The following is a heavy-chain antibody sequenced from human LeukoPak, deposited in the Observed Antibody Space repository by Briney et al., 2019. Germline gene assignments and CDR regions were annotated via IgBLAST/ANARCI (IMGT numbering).Heavy chain of an antibody. CDR3: ARGPPDY. Sequence: GGSLRLSCAASGFTLSNYAMTWVRQAPGKGLEWVSSISSSSSYIYYADSVKGRFTISRDNAKNSLYLQMNSLRAEDTAVYYCARGPPDYWGQGTLVTVSS. CDR2: ISSSSSYI. J-gene: IGHJ4*02. V-gene: IGHV3-21*01. CDR1: GFTLSNYA.